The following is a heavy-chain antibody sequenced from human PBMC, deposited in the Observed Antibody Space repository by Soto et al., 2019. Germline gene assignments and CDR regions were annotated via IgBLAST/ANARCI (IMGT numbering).Heavy chain of an antibody. D-gene: IGHD1-1*01. Sequence: GGSLRLSCAASGFPFTNAYMNWVRQAPGKGLEWVGRIKTKADGGATDYAASVRDRFTISRDDSKNTLYLQMNSLKTEDTAVYYCTTAAGTQYYYYYNLDVWGQGTTVTVSS. CDR2: IKTKADGGAT. CDR1: GFPFTNAY. V-gene: IGHV3-15*07. J-gene: IGHJ6*02. CDR3: TTAAGTQYYYYYNLDV.